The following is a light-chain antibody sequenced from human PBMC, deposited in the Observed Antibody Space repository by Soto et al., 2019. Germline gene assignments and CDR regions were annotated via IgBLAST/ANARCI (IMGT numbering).Light chain of an antibody. CDR1: QSVSTTS. Sequence: EIVLTQSPGTLSLTPGEGTTLSCRASQSVSTTSLAWYHQKPGQAHRLLIYGTSNRATGIPDRFSGSGSGTEFTLTINRLEPEDFAVYYCQHYGGAMWTFGQGTKVEVK. V-gene: IGKV3-20*01. J-gene: IGKJ1*01. CDR3: QHYGGAMWT. CDR2: GTS.